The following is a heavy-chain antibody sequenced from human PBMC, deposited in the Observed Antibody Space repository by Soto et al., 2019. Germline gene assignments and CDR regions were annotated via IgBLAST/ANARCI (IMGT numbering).Heavy chain of an antibody. Sequence: QVQLVESGGGLVKPGGSLRLSCAASGFTFSDYYMSWSRQAPGKGLEWVSYISSSSSYTNYADSVKGRFTISRDNATNSLYLQMNSLRAEDTAVYYCVGSGYDHGPGDYWGQGTLVTVSS. D-gene: IGHD5-12*01. J-gene: IGHJ4*02. V-gene: IGHV3-11*05. CDR2: ISSSSSYT. CDR1: GFTFSDYY. CDR3: VGSGYDHGPGDY.